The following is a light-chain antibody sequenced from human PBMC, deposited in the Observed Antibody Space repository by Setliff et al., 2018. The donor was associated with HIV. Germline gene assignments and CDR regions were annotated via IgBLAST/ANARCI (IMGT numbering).Light chain of an antibody. CDR3: SAYASSDTLYV. CDR1: SSDVGSYNL. J-gene: IGLJ1*01. V-gene: IGLV2-14*02. CDR2: DVT. Sequence: QSALTQPASVSGSPGQSITISCTGTSSDVGSYNLVSWYQQHPGKAPKLIIYDVTNRPSDISNRFSGSKSGNTASLTISGLQAEDEADYYCSAYASSDTLYVFGTGTKVTVL.